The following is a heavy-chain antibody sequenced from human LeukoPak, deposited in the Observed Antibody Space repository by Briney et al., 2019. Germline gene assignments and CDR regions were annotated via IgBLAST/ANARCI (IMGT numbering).Heavy chain of an antibody. CDR2: INWNGGST. CDR3: AKDRGYSSSWYEVY. D-gene: IGHD6-13*01. V-gene: IGHV3-20*04. J-gene: IGHJ4*02. Sequence: GGSLRLSCAASGFTFDDYGMSRVRQAPGKGLEWVSGINWNGGSTGYADSVKGRFTISRDNAKNSLYLQMNSLRAEDTALYYCAKDRGYSSSWYEVYWGQGTLVTVSS. CDR1: GFTFDDYG.